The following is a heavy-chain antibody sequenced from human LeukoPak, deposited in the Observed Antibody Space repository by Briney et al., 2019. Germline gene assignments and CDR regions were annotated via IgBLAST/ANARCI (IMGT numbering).Heavy chain of an antibody. CDR1: GFTFSSYA. CDR3: ARVEEGYGSGRRGNFYYYYMDV. D-gene: IGHD3-10*01. V-gene: IGHV3-23*01. J-gene: IGHJ6*03. CDR2: ISGSGGST. Sequence: GGSLRLSCAASGFTFSSYAMSWVRQAPGKGLEWVSAISGSGGSTYYADSVKGRFTISRDNSKNTLYLQMNSLRAEDTAVYYCARVEEGYGSGRRGNFYYYYMDVWGKGTTVTISS.